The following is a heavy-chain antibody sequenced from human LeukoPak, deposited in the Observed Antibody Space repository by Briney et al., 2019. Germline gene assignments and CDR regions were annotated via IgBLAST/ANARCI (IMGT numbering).Heavy chain of an antibody. CDR2: IYSDGRT. D-gene: IGHD3-10*01. CDR3: AKGFRYFDY. Sequence: GGSLRLSCAASGITVSSNYMSWVRQAPGKGLEWVSIIYSDGRTNYANSVKGRFTISRDNSKNTLYLQMNSLRAEDTAVYYCAKGFRYFDYWGQGTLVTVSS. J-gene: IGHJ4*02. V-gene: IGHV3-53*01. CDR1: GITVSSNY.